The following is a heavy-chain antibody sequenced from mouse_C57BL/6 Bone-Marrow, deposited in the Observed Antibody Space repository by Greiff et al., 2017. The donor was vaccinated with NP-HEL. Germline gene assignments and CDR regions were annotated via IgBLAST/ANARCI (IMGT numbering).Heavy chain of an antibody. V-gene: IGHV1-72*01. D-gene: IGHD2-3*01. CDR3: ARLDVFYAMDY. CDR2: IGPNSGGT. J-gene: IGHJ4*01. Sequence: QVQLQQPGAELVKPGASVKLSCKASGYTFTSYWMHWVKQRPGRGLEWIGRIGPNSGGTKYNEKFKSKATLTVDKPSSTAYMQLSSLTSEDTAVYYCARLDVFYAMDYWGQGTSVTVSS. CDR1: GYTFTSYW.